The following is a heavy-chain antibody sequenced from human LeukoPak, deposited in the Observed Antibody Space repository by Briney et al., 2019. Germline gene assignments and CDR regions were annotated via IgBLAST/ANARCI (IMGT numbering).Heavy chain of an antibody. CDR3: ARYWGPGYSSGWYGFYAFDI. V-gene: IGHV1-69*01. Sequence: SVKVSCKASGGTFSSYAISWVRQAPGHGLEWMGGIIPIYGTANYAQKFQGRVTITADESTSTAYMELSSLRSEDTAVYYCARYWGPGYSSGWYGFYAFDIWGQGTMVTVSS. CDR1: GGTFSSYA. D-gene: IGHD6-19*01. J-gene: IGHJ3*02. CDR2: IIPIYGTA.